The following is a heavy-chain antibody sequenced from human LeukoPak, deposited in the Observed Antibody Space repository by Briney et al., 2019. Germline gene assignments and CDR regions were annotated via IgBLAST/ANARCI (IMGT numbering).Heavy chain of an antibody. CDR3: AKGQYCSSTSCYYGDGMDV. J-gene: IGHJ6*02. Sequence: GGSLRLSCAASGFTFSSYAMSWVRQAPGKGLEWVSAISGSGGSTYYADSVKGRFTISRDNSKDTLYLQMNSLRAEDTAVYYCAKGQYCSSTSCYYGDGMDVWGQGTTVTVSS. CDR2: ISGSGGST. V-gene: IGHV3-23*01. D-gene: IGHD2-2*01. CDR1: GFTFSSYA.